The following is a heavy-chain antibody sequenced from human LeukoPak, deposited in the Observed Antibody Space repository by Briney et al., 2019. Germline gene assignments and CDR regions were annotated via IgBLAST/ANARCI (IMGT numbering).Heavy chain of an antibody. Sequence: SETLSLTCTVSGGSISSYYWSWIRQPPGKGLEWIGYIYYSGSTNYNPSLKSRVTISVDTSKNQFSLKLSSVTAADTAVYYCARENPVVVVAAKNYYYGMDVWGQGTTVTVSS. J-gene: IGHJ6*02. CDR3: ARENPVVVVAAKNYYYGMDV. CDR2: IYYSGST. CDR1: GGSISSYY. V-gene: IGHV4-59*12. D-gene: IGHD2-15*01.